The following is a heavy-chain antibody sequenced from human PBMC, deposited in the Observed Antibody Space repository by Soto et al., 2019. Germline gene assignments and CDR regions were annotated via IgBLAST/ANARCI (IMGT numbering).Heavy chain of an antibody. V-gene: IGHV4-31*03. CDR1: GGSISSGGYY. CDR3: AREFDGAFDY. D-gene: IGHD1-26*01. J-gene: IGHJ4*02. Sequence: SETLSLTCTVSGGSISSGGYYWSWIRQHPGKGLEWIGYIYYSGSTYYNPSLKSRVTISVDTSKNQFSLKLSSVTAADTAVYYCAREFDGAFDYWGQGTLVTVSS. CDR2: IYYSGST.